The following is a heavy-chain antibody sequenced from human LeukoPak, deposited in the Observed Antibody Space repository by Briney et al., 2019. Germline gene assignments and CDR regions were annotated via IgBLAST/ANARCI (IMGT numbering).Heavy chain of an antibody. Sequence: GGSLRLSCAASGFTFSSYGMHWVRQAPGKGLEWVSAISGSGGSIYYADSVKGRFTISRDNAKNSLSLQMNSLRAEDTAVYYRAREGHCSTTSCALDAIEIWGQGTSVAVSS. CDR2: ISGSGGSI. V-gene: IGHV3-48*01. J-gene: IGHJ3*02. D-gene: IGHD2-2*01. CDR3: AREGHCSTTSCALDAIEI. CDR1: GFTFSSYG.